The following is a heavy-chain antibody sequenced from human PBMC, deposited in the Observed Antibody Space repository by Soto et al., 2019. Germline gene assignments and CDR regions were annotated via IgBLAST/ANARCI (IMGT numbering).Heavy chain of an antibody. Sequence: GSGPTLVNPTQTLTLTCTFSGFSLSTSGVGVGWIRQPPGKALERLALIYWDDDKRYSPSLKSRLTITKDTSKNQVVLTMTNVDPVDTATYYCAHRAGLQGNWNGGYFDFWGQGALVTVSS. V-gene: IGHV2-5*02. CDR1: GFSLSTSGVG. D-gene: IGHD1-1*01. CDR3: AHRAGLQGNWNGGYFDF. CDR2: IYWDDDK. J-gene: IGHJ4*02.